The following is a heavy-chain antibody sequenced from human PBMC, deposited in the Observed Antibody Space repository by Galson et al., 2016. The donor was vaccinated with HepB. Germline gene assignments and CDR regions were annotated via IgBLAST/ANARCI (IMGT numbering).Heavy chain of an antibody. V-gene: IGHV3-21*01. CDR3: ARNSQGGDYDTYSFDN. CDR1: GFSFSSYS. J-gene: IGHJ4*02. CDR2: ISTTSKYI. Sequence: SLRLSCAASGFSFSSYSMNWVRQAPGKGLESLSCISTTSKYIYYADSVRGRFTISRDDAKNSLYLQMNSLRPEDTAVYYCARNSQGGDYDTYSFDNWGQGALVTVSS. D-gene: IGHD4-17*01.